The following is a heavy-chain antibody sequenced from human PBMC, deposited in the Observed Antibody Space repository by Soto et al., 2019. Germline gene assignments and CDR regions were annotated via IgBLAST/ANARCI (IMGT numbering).Heavy chain of an antibody. V-gene: IGHV4-34*01. CDR1: GGSFSGYY. CDR3: ARLYPPLRGSSWLDY. D-gene: IGHD6-13*01. CDR2: INHSGST. Sequence: SETLSLTCAVYGGSFSGYYWSWIRQPPGKGLEWIGEINHSGSTNYNPSLKSRVTISVDTSKYQFSLKLSSVTAADTAVYYCARLYPPLRGSSWLDYWGQGTLVT. J-gene: IGHJ4*02.